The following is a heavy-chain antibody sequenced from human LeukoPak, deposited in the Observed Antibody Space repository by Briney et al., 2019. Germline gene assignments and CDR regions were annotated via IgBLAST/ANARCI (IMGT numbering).Heavy chain of an antibody. CDR2: IYYSGST. J-gene: IGHJ4*02. CDR3: ARVGVVPAASNFDY. CDR1: GGSISSGDYY. D-gene: IGHD2-2*01. Sequence: SQTLSLTCTVSGGSISSGDYYWSWIRQPPGKGLEWIGYIYYSGSTYYNPSLKSRVTISVDTSKNQFSLKLSSVTAADTAVYYCARVGVVPAASNFDYWGRGTLVTVSS. V-gene: IGHV4-30-4*08.